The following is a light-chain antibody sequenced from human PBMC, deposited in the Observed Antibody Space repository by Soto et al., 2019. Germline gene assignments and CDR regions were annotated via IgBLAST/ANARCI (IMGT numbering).Light chain of an antibody. CDR1: QSVSSNS. CDR2: GAS. CDR3: QQFGGSPPSWT. Sequence: ESVLTQSPGTLSLSPGERATLSCRASQSVSSNSLAWYQQKPGPAPRLLIYGASSTATGTPDRFSGSGSGTGFTLTISRLEPEDFAVYYCQQFGGSPPSWTFGQGTKVEI. V-gene: IGKV3-20*01. J-gene: IGKJ1*01.